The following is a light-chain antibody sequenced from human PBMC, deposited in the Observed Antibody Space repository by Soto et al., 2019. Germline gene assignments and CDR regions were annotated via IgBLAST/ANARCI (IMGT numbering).Light chain of an antibody. CDR3: QSYDSSLSGSHVV. CDR1: SSNIGAGYD. J-gene: IGLJ2*01. Sequence: QSVLTQPPSVSGAPGQRVTISCTGSSSNIGAGYDVHWYQQLPGTAPKLLIYGNSNRPSGVPDRFSGSKSGTSASLAITGLQADDEADYYCQSYDSSLSGSHVVFGGGTKVTVL. V-gene: IGLV1-40*01. CDR2: GNS.